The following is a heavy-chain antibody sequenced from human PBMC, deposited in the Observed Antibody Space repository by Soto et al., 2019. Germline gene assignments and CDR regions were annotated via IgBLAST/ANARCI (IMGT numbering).Heavy chain of an antibody. D-gene: IGHD3-3*01. CDR2: IIPIFGTA. J-gene: IGHJ6*02. CDR1: GGTFSSYA. CDR3: AREHKTYYDFWSGYYSGMDA. Sequence: GASVKVSCKASGGTFSSYAISWVRRAPGQGLEWMGGIIPIFGTANYAQKFRGRVTITADESTSTAYMELSSLRSEDTAVYYCAREHKTYYDFWSGYYSGMDAWGQGTKVTVSS. V-gene: IGHV1-69*13.